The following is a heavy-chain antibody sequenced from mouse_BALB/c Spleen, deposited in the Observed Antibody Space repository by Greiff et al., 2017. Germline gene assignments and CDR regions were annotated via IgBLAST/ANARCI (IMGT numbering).Heavy chain of an antibody. CDR1: GFTFSSYY. Sequence: EVQRVESGGGLVKLGGSLKLSCAASGFTFSSYYMSWVRQTPEKRLELVAAINSNGGSTYYPDTVKGRFTISRDNAKNTLYLQMSSLKSEDTALYYCARRRDYGSMDDWGQGTSVTVSS. J-gene: IGHJ4*01. V-gene: IGHV5-6-2*01. D-gene: IGHD2-2*01. CDR3: ARRRDYGSMDD. CDR2: INSNGGST.